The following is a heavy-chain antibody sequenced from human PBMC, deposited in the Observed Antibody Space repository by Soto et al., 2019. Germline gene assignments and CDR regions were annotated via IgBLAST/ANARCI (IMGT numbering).Heavy chain of an antibody. CDR1: GFTCSSYG. V-gene: IGHV3-30*18. Sequence: QVQLVESGGGVVQPGRSLRLSCAASGFTCSSYGMHWVRQAPGKGLEWVAIISYDGSNQYYADSVKGRFTISRDNSKNTLFLQMNSLRPEDTAGYYCANALGELSPESYDHWGQGILVTVSS. CDR2: ISYDGSNQ. D-gene: IGHD3-16*02. CDR3: ANALGELSPESYDH. J-gene: IGHJ4*02.